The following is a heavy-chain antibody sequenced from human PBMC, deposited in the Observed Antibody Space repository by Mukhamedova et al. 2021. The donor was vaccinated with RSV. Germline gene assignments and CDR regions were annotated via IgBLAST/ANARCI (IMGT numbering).Heavy chain of an antibody. CDR3: ASQGGATHQYNWFDP. V-gene: IGHV4-34*01. J-gene: IGHJ5*02. CDR2: INHSGST. Sequence: GEINHSGSTNYNPSLKSRVTISVDTSKNQFSLKLSSVTAADTAVYYCASQGGATHQYNWFDPWGQGTPVTVSS. D-gene: IGHD2-2*01.